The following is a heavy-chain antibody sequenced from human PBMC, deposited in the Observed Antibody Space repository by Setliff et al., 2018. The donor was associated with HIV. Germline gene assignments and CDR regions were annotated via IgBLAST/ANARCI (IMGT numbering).Heavy chain of an antibody. CDR1: GFTFSSSS. CDR2: IGSSSSYI. CDR3: ARTSIRSGWGRNNWFDP. D-gene: IGHD6-19*01. Sequence: GSLRLSCAASGFTFSSSSMNWVRQAPGKGLEWVSSIGSSSSYIYYADSVKGRFTISRDNAKNSLFLQMNSLRAEDTAVYYCARTSIRSGWGRNNWFDPWGQGTLVTVSS. V-gene: IGHV3-21*01. J-gene: IGHJ5*02.